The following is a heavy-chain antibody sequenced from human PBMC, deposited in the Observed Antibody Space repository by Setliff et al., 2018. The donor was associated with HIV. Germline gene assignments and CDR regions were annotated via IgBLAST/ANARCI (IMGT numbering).Heavy chain of an antibody. CDR3: AKLVVGFSGTSAYMDV. J-gene: IGHJ6*03. D-gene: IGHD1-26*01. CDR2: ITWSGDRT. V-gene: IGHV3-20*04. Sequence: PGGSLRLSCVGSGFNFEDYGMAWARQIPGKGLEWVSTITWSGDRTDYADSVRGRFTISRDNSKNSLFLQMDSLRAEDTALYYCAKLVVGFSGTSAYMDVWGKGTTVTVSS. CDR1: GFNFEDYG.